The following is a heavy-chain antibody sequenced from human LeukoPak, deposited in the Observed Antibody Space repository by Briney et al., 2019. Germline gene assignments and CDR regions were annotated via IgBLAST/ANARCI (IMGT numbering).Heavy chain of an antibody. CDR2: ISGSGGST. CDR1: GFTFSSYA. V-gene: IGHV3-23*01. D-gene: IGHD3-22*01. J-gene: IGHJ4*02. CDR3: AQGGYYYDSSGYYFDY. Sequence: GGSLRLSCAASGFTFSSYAMSWVRQAPGKGLEWVSAISGSGGSTYYADSVKGRFTISRDNAKNSLYLQMNSLRAEDTALYYCAQGGYYYDSSGYYFDYWGQGTLVTVSS.